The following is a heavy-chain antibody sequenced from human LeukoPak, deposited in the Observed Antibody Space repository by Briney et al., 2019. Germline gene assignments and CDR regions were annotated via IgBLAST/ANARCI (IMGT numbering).Heavy chain of an antibody. CDR3: ARESGKFDY. J-gene: IGHJ4*02. Sequence: GGSLRLSCVASGLPMGDFAMHWVRQATGKGVEWVSLISGDGVSTFYADCVKGRFSIYRENRKNSLSLEMNSLRTEDTAMYYCARESGKFDYWGQGTLVAVSS. CDR1: GLPMGDFA. CDR2: ISGDGVST. V-gene: IGHV3-43*02.